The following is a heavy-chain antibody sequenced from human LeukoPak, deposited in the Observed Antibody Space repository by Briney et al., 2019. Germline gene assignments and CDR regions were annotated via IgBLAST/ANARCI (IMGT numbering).Heavy chain of an antibody. Sequence: GASVKVSCKASGYTFTSYDINWVRQATGQGLEWMGWMNPNSGNTGYAQKFQGRVTMTRNTSISTAYMELSSLRSDDTAVYYCARFPRMGYCSSNSCYRYWGQGTLVTVSS. CDR1: GYTFTSYD. D-gene: IGHD2-2*02. CDR2: MNPNSGNT. CDR3: ARFPRMGYCSSNSCYRY. V-gene: IGHV1-8*02. J-gene: IGHJ4*02.